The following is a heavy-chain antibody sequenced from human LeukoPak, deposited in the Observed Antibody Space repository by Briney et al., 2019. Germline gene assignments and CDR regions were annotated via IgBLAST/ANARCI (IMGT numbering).Heavy chain of an antibody. CDR1: GGSFSGYY. CDR3: ARGRVVPAARVGYYMDV. D-gene: IGHD2-2*01. Sequence: SETLSLTCAVYGGSFSGYYWSWIRQPPGKGLEWIGEINHSGSTNYNPSLKSRVTISVDTSKNQFSLKLSSVTAAETAVYFCARGRVVPAARVGYYMDVWGKGTTVTVSS. V-gene: IGHV4-34*01. J-gene: IGHJ6*03. CDR2: INHSGST.